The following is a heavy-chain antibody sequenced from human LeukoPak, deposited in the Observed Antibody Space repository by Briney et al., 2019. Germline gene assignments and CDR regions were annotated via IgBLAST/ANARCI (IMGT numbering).Heavy chain of an antibody. J-gene: IGHJ4*02. CDR1: GGSFSGYY. D-gene: IGHD3-22*01. CDR2: INHSGST. CDR3: XXXXXXXXXYDSRIDLDY. Sequence: SETLSLTCAVYGGSFSGYYWSWIRQPPGKGLEWIGEINHSGSTNYNPSLKSRVTISVDTSKNQFSPKLSSVTAADTAVYYCXXXXXXXXXYDSRIDLDYWGQGTLVTVSS. V-gene: IGHV4-34*01.